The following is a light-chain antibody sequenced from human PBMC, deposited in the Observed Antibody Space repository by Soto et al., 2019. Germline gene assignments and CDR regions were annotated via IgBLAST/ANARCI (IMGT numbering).Light chain of an antibody. CDR1: QSVLYSSNNKNY. CDR2: WAS. CDR3: QQYYSTLFT. Sequence: DIVMTQSPDSLAVSVGERATINCKSSQSVLYSSNNKNYLAWYQQKPGQPPKLLIYWASTRESGVPDRFSGSGSGTDFTLTISSLQAEDVAVYYCQQYYSTLFTFGPGTKVDIK. J-gene: IGKJ3*01. V-gene: IGKV4-1*01.